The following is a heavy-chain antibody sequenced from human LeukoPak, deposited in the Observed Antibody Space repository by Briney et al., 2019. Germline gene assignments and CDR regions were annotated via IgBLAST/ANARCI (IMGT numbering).Heavy chain of an antibody. CDR2: ISFDGTNK. J-gene: IGHJ4*02. D-gene: IGHD3/OR15-3a*01. Sequence: GGSLRLSCAASGFTFRSYGIHWVRQAPGKGLEWVAMISFDGTNKHYADSVKGRFTISRDNSKDTLSLEMNNLRPEDTAVYYCARGLNLGTSDSYWGQGTLVTVSS. V-gene: IGHV3-30*03. CDR1: GFTFRSYG. CDR3: ARGLNLGTSDSY.